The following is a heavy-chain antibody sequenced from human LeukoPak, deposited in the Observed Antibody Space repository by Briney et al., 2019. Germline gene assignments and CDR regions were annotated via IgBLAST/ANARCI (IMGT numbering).Heavy chain of an antibody. J-gene: IGHJ5*02. CDR2: IYHSGST. V-gene: IGHV4-38-2*02. D-gene: IGHD4-11*01. CDR1: GYSISSGYY. CDR3: ARGAAYSNGLDH. Sequence: SETLSLTCTVSGYSISSGYYWGWIRQPPGKGLEWIGSIYHSGSTYYNPSLKSRVTISVDTSKNQFSLKLSSVTAADTAVYYCARGAAYSNGLDHWGQGTLVTVSS.